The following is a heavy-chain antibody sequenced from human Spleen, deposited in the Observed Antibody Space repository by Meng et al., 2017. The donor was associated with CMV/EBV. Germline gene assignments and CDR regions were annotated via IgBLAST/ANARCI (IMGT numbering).Heavy chain of an antibody. V-gene: IGHV4-39*01. CDR3: ARNPWEQAYYFDY. D-gene: IGHD1-26*01. CDR2: IYYSGST. J-gene: IGHJ4*02. Sequence: SGDSNNITSSFWGWIRQPPGKGLEWIGSIYYSGSTYYNPSLKSRVTISVDTSKNQFSLKLSSVTAADTAVYYCARNPWEQAYYFDYWGQGTLVTVSS. CDR1: GDSNNITSSF.